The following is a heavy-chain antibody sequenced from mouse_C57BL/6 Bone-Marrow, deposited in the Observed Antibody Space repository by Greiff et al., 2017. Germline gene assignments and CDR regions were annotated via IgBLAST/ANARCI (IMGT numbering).Heavy chain of an antibody. CDR1: GFTFSDYY. CDR2: INYDGSST. CDR3: ARGYDDYFDY. J-gene: IGHJ2*01. D-gene: IGHD2-12*01. Sequence: EVQLVESEGGLVQPGSSMRLSCTASGFTFSDYYMAWVRQVPEKGLEWVANINYDGSSTYYLDSLKSRFIISRDNAKNILYLQMSSLKSEDTATYYCARGYDDYFDYWGQGTTLTVAS. V-gene: IGHV5-16*01.